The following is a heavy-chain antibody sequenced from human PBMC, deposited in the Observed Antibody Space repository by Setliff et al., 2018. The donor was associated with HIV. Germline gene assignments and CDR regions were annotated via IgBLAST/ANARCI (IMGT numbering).Heavy chain of an antibody. CDR1: NGSINSHF. CDR2: IYYRGST. V-gene: IGHV4-59*11. CDR3: ARMAPDGTGGYYFDA. D-gene: IGHD3-16*01. J-gene: IGHJ4*02. Sequence: PSETLSLTCTVSNGSINSHFWSWIRQSPGKGLEWIGYIYYRGSTNYNPSLRSRVTISVDASNKKFSLNLMSVTAADTAVYYCARMAPDGTGGYYFDAWGQGTLVTVSS.